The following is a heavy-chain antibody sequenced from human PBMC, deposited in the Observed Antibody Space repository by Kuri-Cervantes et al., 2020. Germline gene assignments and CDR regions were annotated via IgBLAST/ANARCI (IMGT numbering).Heavy chain of an antibody. J-gene: IGHJ4*02. D-gene: IGHD1-26*01. CDR1: GFTFSSYS. Sequence: GGSLRLSCAASGFTFSSYSMNWVRQAPGKGLEWVSSISSSSSYIYYADSVKGRFTISRDDAKNSLYLQMNSLRAEDTAVYYCATHSVGATTSWGYFDYWGQGTLVTVSS. V-gene: IGHV3-21*01. CDR2: ISSSSSYI. CDR3: ATHSVGATTSWGYFDY.